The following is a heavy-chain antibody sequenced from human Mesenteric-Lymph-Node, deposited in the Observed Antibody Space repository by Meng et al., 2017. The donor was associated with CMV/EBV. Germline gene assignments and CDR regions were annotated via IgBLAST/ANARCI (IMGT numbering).Heavy chain of an antibody. CDR1: GYSFADYF. CDR2: INPNSGGT. CDR3: SSYYYDSSGYSYSDY. Sequence: ASVKVSCKTSGYSFADYFMHWVRQAPGQGLEWMGWINPNSGGTYYAQKFQGRITLTTDTSISTGYMELSGLRSDDTAMYYCSSYYYDSSGYSYSDYWGQGTLVTVSS. J-gene: IGHJ4*02. D-gene: IGHD3-22*01. V-gene: IGHV1-2*02.